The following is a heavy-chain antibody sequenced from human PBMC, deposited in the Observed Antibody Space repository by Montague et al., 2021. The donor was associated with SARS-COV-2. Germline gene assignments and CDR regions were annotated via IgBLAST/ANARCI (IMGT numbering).Heavy chain of an antibody. CDR3: ASRGGHDILRTLEEGFDP. J-gene: IGHJ5*02. Sequence: SETLSLTCAVSGGSINSSNWWSWVRQPPGKGLEWIGEIFHSGSLNYNPSFYSRVTISVDKFRNQFSLKLTFVTAADTAVYYCASRGGHDILRTLEEGFDPWGQGTLVTVSS. CDR1: GGSINSSNW. D-gene: IGHD3-9*01. V-gene: IGHV4-4*02. CDR2: IFHSGSL.